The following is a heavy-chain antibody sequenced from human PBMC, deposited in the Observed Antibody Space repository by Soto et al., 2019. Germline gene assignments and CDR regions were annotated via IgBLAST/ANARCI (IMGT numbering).Heavy chain of an antibody. Sequence: SETLSTTRWGSGYAISRWYRSWYRQPPGKGLEWIGYIYYSGSTNCNPSLKSRVTISVDTSKNQFSLKLSSVTAADTAVYYCARRYGSAIDYWGQGTLVTVSS. CDR3: ARRYGSAIDY. CDR2: IYYSGST. CDR1: GYAISRWY. J-gene: IGHJ4*02. V-gene: IGHV4-59*08. D-gene: IGHD1-26*01.